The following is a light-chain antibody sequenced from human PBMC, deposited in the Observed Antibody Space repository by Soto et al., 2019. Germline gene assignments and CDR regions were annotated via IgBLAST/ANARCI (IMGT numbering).Light chain of an antibody. CDR3: CSFAGSNFFYV. CDR2: EVT. CDR1: SSDVGTYNL. V-gene: IGLV2-23*02. J-gene: IGLJ1*01. Sequence: QSALTQPASVSGSPGQSITISCTGTSSDVGTYNLVSWYQQHPGKAPKLIIFEVTKRPSGVSHRFSGSKSGITASLTISGLQPEDEADYYCCSFAGSNFFYVLGPGTKVTVL.